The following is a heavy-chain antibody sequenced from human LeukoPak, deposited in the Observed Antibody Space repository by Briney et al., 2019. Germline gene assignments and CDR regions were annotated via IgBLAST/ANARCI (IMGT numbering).Heavy chain of an antibody. D-gene: IGHD5-12*01. CDR3: GRGGYGGYADNWFDP. CDR1: GGSFSGYY. V-gene: IGHV4-34*01. CDR2: INHSGST. Sequence: SETLSLTCAVYGGSFSGYYWSWIRQPPGKGLEWIGEINHSGSTNYNPSLKCRVTISVDTSKNQFSLKLSSETAADTAVYYCGRGGYGGYADNWFDPWGQGTLVTVSS. J-gene: IGHJ5*02.